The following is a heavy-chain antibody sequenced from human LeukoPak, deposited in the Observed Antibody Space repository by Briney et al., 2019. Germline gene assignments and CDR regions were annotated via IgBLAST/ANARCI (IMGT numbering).Heavy chain of an antibody. J-gene: IGHJ1*01. CDR2: MNPNSANT. CDR1: GYTFTSYD. D-gene: IGHD3-22*01. CDR3: ARWLRDSSGREYFQH. Sequence: GASVKVSCKASGYTFTSYDINWVRQATGQGLEWMGWMNPNSANTGYAQKFQGRVTMTRNTSISTAYMELSSLRSEDTAMYYCARWLRDSSGREYFQHWGQGTRVTVSS. V-gene: IGHV1-8*01.